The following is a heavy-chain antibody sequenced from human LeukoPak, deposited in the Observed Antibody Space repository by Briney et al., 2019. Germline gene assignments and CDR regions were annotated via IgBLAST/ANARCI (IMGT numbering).Heavy chain of an antibody. V-gene: IGHV3-30*03. CDR1: GFTFRTYG. CDR3: ARDEGYFQH. J-gene: IGHJ1*01. CDR2: ISYDGSNK. Sequence: PGGSLRLSCAASGFTFRTYGMHWVRQAPGKGLELVAVISYDGSNKYYAASVTGRFTISRANSKNTLYPKMNSLRAEDTAVYYCARDEGYFQHWGQGTLVTVSS.